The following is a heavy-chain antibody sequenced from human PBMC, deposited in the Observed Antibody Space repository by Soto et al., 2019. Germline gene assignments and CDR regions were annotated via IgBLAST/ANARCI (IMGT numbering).Heavy chain of an antibody. CDR1: GFTFSSYS. CDR2: IGYGSTPI. J-gene: IGHJ6*02. D-gene: IGHD4-17*01. CDR3: ARAKTNYYYYGTDV. V-gene: IGHV3-48*01. Sequence: PGGSLRLSCAASGFTFSSYSLNWVRQAPGKGLEWVSFIGYGSTPIYYADSVKGRFTISRDNAGNSLYLQMNSLRAEDTAVYYCARAKTNYYYYGTDVWGQGTTVTVSS.